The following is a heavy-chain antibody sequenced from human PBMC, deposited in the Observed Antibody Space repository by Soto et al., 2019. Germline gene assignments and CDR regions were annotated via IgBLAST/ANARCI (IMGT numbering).Heavy chain of an antibody. Sequence: QITLKESGPTLVKPTQTLTLTCTFSGFSLSTSGVGVGWIRQPPGKALEWLALIYWDDDKRYSPSLKSRLTIXKXTXXNQVVLTMTNMDPVDTATYYCAHIAALRQWLVFGYWGQGTLVTVSS. J-gene: IGHJ4*02. CDR1: GFSLSTSGVG. D-gene: IGHD6-19*01. CDR3: AHIAALRQWLVFGY. V-gene: IGHV2-5*02. CDR2: IYWDDDK.